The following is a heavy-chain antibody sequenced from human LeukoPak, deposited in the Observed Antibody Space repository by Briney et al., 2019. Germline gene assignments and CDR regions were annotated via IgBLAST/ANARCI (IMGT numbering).Heavy chain of an antibody. V-gene: IGHV3-7*03. CDR3: TTARGYDFWSGYYDYVDV. CDR2: IKQDGSED. D-gene: IGHD3-3*01. J-gene: IGHJ6*03. CDR1: GFTFSTYW. Sequence: GSLALSCAASGFTFSTYWMSWVRQAPGKGLEWLANIKQDGSEDYYVDSVKGRFTISRDNSKNTLYLQMNSLKTEDTAVYYCTTARGYDFWSGYYDYVDVWGKGTTVTVSS.